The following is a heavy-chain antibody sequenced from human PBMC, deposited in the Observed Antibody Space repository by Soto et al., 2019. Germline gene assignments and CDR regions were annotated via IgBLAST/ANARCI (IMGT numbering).Heavy chain of an antibody. CDR3: ARTRMEWALYFDN. D-gene: IGHD3-3*01. CDR1: GFSFSDSA. V-gene: IGHV3-48*01. J-gene: IGHJ4*02. Sequence: EVQLVESGGGLIQPGGSLRLSCEASGFSFSDSAMNWVRRAPGKGLEWISYISSSSRTIYYAASVEGRFTVSRDNVKSSVHLQMNSLRGEDTGVYYCARTRMEWALYFDNWGRGTLVTVSS. CDR2: ISSSSRTI.